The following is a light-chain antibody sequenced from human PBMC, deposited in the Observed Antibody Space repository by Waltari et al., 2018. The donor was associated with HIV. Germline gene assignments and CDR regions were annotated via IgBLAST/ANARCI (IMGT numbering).Light chain of an antibody. J-gene: IGKJ2*01. Sequence: DIQMTQSPPTQSASVGDRVPITCRASQSISTWLAWFQQKPGEAPKMLIYKASTLDTGVPSRFSGSGSGTEFTLTISSLLPDDFATYYCQQYDNYPHTFGQGTKLE. CDR2: KAS. V-gene: IGKV1-5*03. CDR1: QSISTW. CDR3: QQYDNYPHT.